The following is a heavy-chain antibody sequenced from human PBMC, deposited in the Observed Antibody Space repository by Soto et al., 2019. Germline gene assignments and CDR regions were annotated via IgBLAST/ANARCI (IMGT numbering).Heavy chain of an antibody. CDR3: AADYYYDSSGYYVPHGYSGMDV. CDR1: GFTFTSSA. V-gene: IGHV1-58*01. J-gene: IGHJ6*02. D-gene: IGHD3-22*01. Sequence: SVKVSCKASGFTFTSSAVQWVRQARGQRLEWIGWIVVGSGNTNYAQKFQERVTITRDMSTSTAYMELSSLRSEDTAVYYCAADYYYDSSGYYVPHGYSGMDVWGQGTTVTVSS. CDR2: IVVGSGNT.